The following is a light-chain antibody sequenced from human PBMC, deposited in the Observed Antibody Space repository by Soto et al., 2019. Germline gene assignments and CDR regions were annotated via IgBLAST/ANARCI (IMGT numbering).Light chain of an antibody. Sequence: DIQMTQSPSTLSASVGDRVTITCRASQSISSWLAWYQQKPGKAPKLLFYKASSLESGVPSRFCGRGSGTEVTHTAISLHADDFAYYYCQQAWTFGQGTKVEIK. CDR2: KAS. V-gene: IGKV1-5*03. CDR3: QQAWT. J-gene: IGKJ1*01. CDR1: QSISSW.